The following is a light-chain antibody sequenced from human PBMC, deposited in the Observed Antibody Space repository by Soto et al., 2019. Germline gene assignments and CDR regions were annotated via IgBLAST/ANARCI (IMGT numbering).Light chain of an antibody. J-gene: IGKJ5*01. CDR2: GVS. CDR3: QQYGSSPPVT. Sequence: EIVLTQSPGTLSLSPGERATLSCRASQSVSSSYLAWYQQKPGQAPRLLIYGVSSRATGIPDRFSGSGSGTDFTLTISRLEPEDFAGYYCQQYGSSPPVTFGQGTRLEIK. CDR1: QSVSSSY. V-gene: IGKV3-20*01.